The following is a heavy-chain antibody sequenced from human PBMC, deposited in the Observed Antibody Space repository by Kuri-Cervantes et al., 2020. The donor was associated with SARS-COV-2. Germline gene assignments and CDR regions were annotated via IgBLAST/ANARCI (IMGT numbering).Heavy chain of an antibody. CDR1: GFTFSSYA. D-gene: IGHD3-22*01. J-gene: IGHJ4*02. Sequence: GESLKISCAASGFTFSSYAMHWVRQAPGKGLEWVAVISYDGSNKYYADSVKGRFTISGDNSKNTLYLQMNSLRAEDTAVYYCARDQDYYDSNDYFDYWGQGTLVTVSS. CDR2: ISYDGSNK. V-gene: IGHV3-30*04. CDR3: ARDQDYYDSNDYFDY.